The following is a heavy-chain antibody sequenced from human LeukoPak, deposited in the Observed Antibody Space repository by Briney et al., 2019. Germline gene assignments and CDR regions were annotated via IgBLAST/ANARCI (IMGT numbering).Heavy chain of an antibody. CDR1: GYTFTSYY. V-gene: IGHV1-46*01. D-gene: IGHD2-15*01. J-gene: IGHJ4*02. CDR2: INPSDGST. Sequence: ASVKVSCKASGYTFTSYYMHWVRQAPGQGLEWMGIINPSDGSTSYTQKFQGRVTVTRDTSTNTVYMQLSSLRSEETVVYYCARGGDCSGGSCLGAFDYWGQGTLVTVSS. CDR3: ARGGDCSGGSCLGAFDY.